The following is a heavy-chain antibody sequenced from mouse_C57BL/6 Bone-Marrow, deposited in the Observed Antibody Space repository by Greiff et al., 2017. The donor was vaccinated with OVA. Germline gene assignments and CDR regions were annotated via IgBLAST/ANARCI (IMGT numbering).Heavy chain of an antibody. J-gene: IGHJ1*03. CDR1: GFSLTSYA. CDR2: IWTGGGT. Sequence: VMLVESGPGLAAPSQSLSITCTVSGFSLTSYAISWVRQPPGKGLEWLGVIWTGGGTNYNSALKSRLSISKDNSKSQVFLKMNSLQTDDTARYYCALITSVSYWYFDVWGTGTTVTVSS. V-gene: IGHV2-9-1*01. CDR3: ALITSVSYWYFDV. D-gene: IGHD1-2*01.